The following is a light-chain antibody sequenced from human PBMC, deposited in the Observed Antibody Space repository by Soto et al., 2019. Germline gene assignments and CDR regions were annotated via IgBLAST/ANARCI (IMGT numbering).Light chain of an antibody. V-gene: IGKV1-5*01. CDR3: QKYDSSRT. CDR2: DVS. J-gene: IGKJ1*01. Sequence: DIQMTQSPSTLSASVGDRVTITCRASQTINTYLAWYQQKPGRAPRLLIYDVSNLESGVPSRFSGTGSGTEFTLTITSLQPEDFAIYYCQKYDSSRTFGQGTKVDIK. CDR1: QTINTY.